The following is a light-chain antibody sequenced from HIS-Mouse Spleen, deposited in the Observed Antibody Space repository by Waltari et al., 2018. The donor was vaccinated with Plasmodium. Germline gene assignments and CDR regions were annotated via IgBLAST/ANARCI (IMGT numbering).Light chain of an antibody. Sequence: SYVLTQPPSVSVAPGQTARITCEGNTIGGKSVHWYQQTPGQAPVLVVYDDSDRPSGIPERFSGSNSGNTATLTISRVEAGDEADYYCQVWDSSSDHPVFGGGTKLTVL. CDR2: DDS. CDR1: TIGGKS. J-gene: IGLJ2*01. CDR3: QVWDSSSDHPV. V-gene: IGLV3-21*02.